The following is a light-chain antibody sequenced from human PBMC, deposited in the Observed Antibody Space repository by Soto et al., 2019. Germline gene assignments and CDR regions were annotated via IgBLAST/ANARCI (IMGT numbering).Light chain of an antibody. CDR2: GTS. CDR3: QQTFKTPLT. V-gene: IGKV1-39*01. CDR1: QSATNY. Sequence: IQMTQSPSSLSASVGDRVTITCRASQSATNYLNWYQQKPGKAPKLLIYGTSSLQSGVPSRFSGSGSGTDFTLTISSLQPEDFATYYCQQTFKTPLTFGGGTKVDNK. J-gene: IGKJ4*01.